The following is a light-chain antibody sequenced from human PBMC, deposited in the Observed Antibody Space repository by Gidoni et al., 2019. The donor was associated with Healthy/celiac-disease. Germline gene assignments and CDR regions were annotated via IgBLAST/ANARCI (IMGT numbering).Light chain of an antibody. CDR1: SSNTGAGYG. CDR2: GDT. CDR3: QSYDSRLSGYV. V-gene: IGLV1-40*01. Sequence: QSVLTQPPSVSGAPGQRVTISCTGSSSNTGAGYGVHWYQQVPGTAPKLLIYGDTNRPSGVPDRFSGSRSGTSASLAITGLQAEDEADYYCQSYDSRLSGYVFGTGTKVTVL. J-gene: IGLJ1*01.